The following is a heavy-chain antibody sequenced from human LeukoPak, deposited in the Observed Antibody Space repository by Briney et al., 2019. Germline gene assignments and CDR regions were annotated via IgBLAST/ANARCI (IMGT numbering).Heavy chain of an antibody. CDR1: GDSISSGGYY. V-gene: IGHV4-31*03. CDR3: ASSWGVYNWFDP. J-gene: IGHJ5*02. D-gene: IGHD3-10*01. Sequence: PSETLSLTCTVSGDSISSGGYYWRWIRQHPGKGLEWIGYIYYSGSTYYSPSPKSRVTISVDTSKNQFSLKLSSVTAADTAVYYCASSWGVYNWFDPWGQGTLVTVSS. CDR2: IYYSGST.